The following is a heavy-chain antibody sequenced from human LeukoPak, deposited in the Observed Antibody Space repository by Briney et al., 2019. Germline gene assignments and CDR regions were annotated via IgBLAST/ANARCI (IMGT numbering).Heavy chain of an antibody. Sequence: ASVKVSCKASGFTFTSYGFNWVRQAPGQGLEWMGWISAYSGNTNFAQKFQGRATMTTDTSTRTVYMELRSLRSDDTAVYYCARDGVEMATYYYYAMDVWGQGTTVTVSS. V-gene: IGHV1-18*04. D-gene: IGHD5-24*01. CDR2: ISAYSGNT. J-gene: IGHJ6*02. CDR1: GFTFTSYG. CDR3: ARDGVEMATYYYYAMDV.